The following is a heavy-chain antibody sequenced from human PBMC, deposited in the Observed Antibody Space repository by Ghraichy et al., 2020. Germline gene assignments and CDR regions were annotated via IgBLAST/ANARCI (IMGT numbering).Heavy chain of an antibody. Sequence: SQTLSLTCAISGDSVSSNTAAWSWIRQSPSRGLEWLGRTYYRSKWYYDYALTVKSRIIIAADTSKNQFSLQLKSVTPEDTAIYYCSRDPSFFYYFDHWGQGALVTVSS. D-gene: IGHD2-15*01. J-gene: IGHJ4*02. V-gene: IGHV6-1*01. CDR2: TYYRSKWYY. CDR1: GDSVSSNTAA. CDR3: SRDPSFFYYFDH.